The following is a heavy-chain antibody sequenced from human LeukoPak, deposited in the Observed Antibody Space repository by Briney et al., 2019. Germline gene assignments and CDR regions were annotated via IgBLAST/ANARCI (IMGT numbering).Heavy chain of an antibody. CDR3: AKDGGDFWSGYYPDY. V-gene: IGHV3-30*18. Sequence: GGSLRLSCAASGFTFSSYGMHWVRQAPGKGLEWVAVISYDGSNKYYADSVKGRFTISRDNSKNTLYLRMNSLRAEDTAVYYCAKDGGDFWSGYYPDYWGQGTLVTVSS. J-gene: IGHJ4*02. CDR2: ISYDGSNK. CDR1: GFTFSSYG. D-gene: IGHD3-3*01.